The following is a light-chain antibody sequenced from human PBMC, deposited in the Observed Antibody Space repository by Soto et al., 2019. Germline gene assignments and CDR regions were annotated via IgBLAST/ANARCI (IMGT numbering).Light chain of an antibody. J-gene: IGLJ1*01. Sequence: QSALTQPASVSGSPGQSITISCTGTSSDVGGYNYVSWYQQHPGKAPKLMIYEVSNRPSGVSNRFSGSKSGNTASLTIYGLQAEDEAAYYCSSYTSSSTYVFRNVTKVTVL. CDR1: SSDVGGYNY. CDR2: EVS. V-gene: IGLV2-14*01. CDR3: SSYTSSSTYV.